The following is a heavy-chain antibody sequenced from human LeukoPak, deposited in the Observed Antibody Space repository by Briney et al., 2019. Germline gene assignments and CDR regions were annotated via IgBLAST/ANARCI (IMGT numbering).Heavy chain of an antibody. J-gene: IGHJ5*02. V-gene: IGHV1-46*01. CDR2: INPSGGST. CDR1: GYTFTSYY. CDR3: ARGLYKWLLRLNLFHTRYNWFDP. Sequence: EASVKVSCKASGYTFTSYYMHWVRQAPGQGLEWMGIINPSGGSTSYAQKFQGRVTMTRDMSTSTVYMELSSLRSEDTAVYYCARGLYKWLLRLNLFHTRYNWFDPWGQGTLVTVSS. D-gene: IGHD3-22*01.